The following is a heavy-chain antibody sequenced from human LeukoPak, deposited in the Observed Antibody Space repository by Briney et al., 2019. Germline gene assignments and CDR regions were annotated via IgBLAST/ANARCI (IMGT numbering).Heavy chain of an antibody. CDR1: GYTFTGYY. J-gene: IGHJ3*02. V-gene: IGHV1-2*02. Sequence: ASVKVSCKASGYTFTGYYMHWVRQAPGQGLEWMGWINPNSGGTNYAQKFQGRVTMTRDTSISTAYMELSRLRSDDTAVYYCARSSGLASSGYYYRPPSTVDIWGQGTMVTVYS. CDR2: INPNSGGT. CDR3: ARSSGLASSGYYYRPPSTVDI. D-gene: IGHD3-22*01.